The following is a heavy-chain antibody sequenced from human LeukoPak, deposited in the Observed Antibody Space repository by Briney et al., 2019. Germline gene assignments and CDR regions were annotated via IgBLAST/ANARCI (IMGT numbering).Heavy chain of an antibody. CDR3: AKDGWLYIAAAGTILTHYFDY. CDR1: GFTFSSYA. Sequence: ESGGSLRLSCAASGFTFSSYAMSWVRQAPGKGLEWVSAISGSGGSTYYADSVKGRFTISRDNSKNTLYLQMNSLRAEDTAVYYCAKDGWLYIAAAGTILTHYFDYWGQGTLVTVSS. J-gene: IGHJ4*02. V-gene: IGHV3-23*01. CDR2: ISGSGGST. D-gene: IGHD6-13*01.